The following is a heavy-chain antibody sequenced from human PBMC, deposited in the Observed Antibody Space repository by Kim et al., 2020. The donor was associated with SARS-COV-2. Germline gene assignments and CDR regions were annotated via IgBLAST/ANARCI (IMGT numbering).Heavy chain of an antibody. Sequence: GGSLRLSCAASGFSVSTNDMSWVRQAPGKGLEWVATIFGSGATYFADSAKGRFTISRDNSKNTLYLQMNSLRAEDTAAYHCARKLLWFGDNGMDVWGQGTTVTVPS. CDR3: ARKLLWFGDNGMDV. CDR1: GFSVSTND. J-gene: IGHJ6*02. D-gene: IGHD3-10*01. V-gene: IGHV3-53*01. CDR2: IFGSGAT.